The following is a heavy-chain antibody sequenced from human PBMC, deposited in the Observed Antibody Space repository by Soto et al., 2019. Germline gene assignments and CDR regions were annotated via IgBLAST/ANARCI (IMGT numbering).Heavy chain of an antibody. J-gene: IGHJ6*03. CDR2: IIPILGIA. CDR1: GGTFSSYT. Sequence: QVQLVQSGAEVKKPGSSVKVSCKASGGTFSSYTISWVRQAPGQGLEWMGRIIPILGIANYAQKFQGRGTITADKSTSTAYMELSSLRSEDTAVYYCARAGQHLWNYYMDVWGKGTTVTVSS. V-gene: IGHV1-69*02. D-gene: IGHD3-3*02. CDR3: ARAGQHLWNYYMDV.